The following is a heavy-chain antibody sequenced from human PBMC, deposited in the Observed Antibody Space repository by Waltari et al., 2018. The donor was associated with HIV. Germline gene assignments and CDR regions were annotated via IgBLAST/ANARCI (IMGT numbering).Heavy chain of an antibody. J-gene: IGHJ4*02. CDR1: GYSISSGYY. D-gene: IGHD2-15*01. V-gene: IGHV4-38-2*02. Sequence: QVQLQESGPGLVKPSETLSLTCTVSGYSISSGYYWGWIRQPPGKGLEWIGSIYHSGSTYYNPSLKSRVTISVDTSKNQFSLKLSSVTAADTAVYYCARSGGYCSGGSCYLPYYFDYWGQGTLVTVSS. CDR3: ARSGGYCSGGSCYLPYYFDY. CDR2: IYHSGST.